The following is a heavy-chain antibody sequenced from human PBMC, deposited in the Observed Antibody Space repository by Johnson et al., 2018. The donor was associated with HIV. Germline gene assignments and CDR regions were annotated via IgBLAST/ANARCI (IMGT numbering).Heavy chain of an antibody. CDR1: QFTFSRYG. CDR2: ISYDGRDK. V-gene: IGHV3-30*03. Sequence: QVQLVESGGGVVQPGRSLRLSCVASQFTFSRYGMHWFRQVPGKGLEWVAGISYDGRDKYPADFGKGRFTISEDNSKHTLYRHMTSLILYDTALYYCGRDLRESECEGWESDYYDFGRDLPCLKPRGVAGTFDIWGQGTMVTVSS. J-gene: IGHJ3*02. D-gene: IGHD3-3*01. CDR3: GRDLRESECEGWESDYYDFGRDLPCLKPRGVAGTFDI.